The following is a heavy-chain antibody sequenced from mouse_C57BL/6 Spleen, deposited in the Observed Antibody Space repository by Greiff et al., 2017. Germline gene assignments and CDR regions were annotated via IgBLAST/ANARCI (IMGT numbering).Heavy chain of an antibody. Sequence: VQLQQSGTVLARPGASVKMSCKTSGYTFTSYWMHWVKQRPGQGLEWIGAIYPGNSDTSYNQKFKGKAKLTAVTSASTAYMELSSLTNEDSAVYYCTRYWEGFAYWGQGTLVTVSA. CDR2: IYPGNSDT. CDR1: GYTFTSYW. CDR3: TRYWEGFAY. D-gene: IGHD4-1*01. V-gene: IGHV1-5*01. J-gene: IGHJ3*01.